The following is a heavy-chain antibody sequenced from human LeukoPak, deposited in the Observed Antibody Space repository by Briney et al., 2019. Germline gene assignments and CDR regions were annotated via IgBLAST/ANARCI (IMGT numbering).Heavy chain of an antibody. J-gene: IGHJ6*03. CDR2: ISYDGSNK. CDR1: GFTFSSYA. CDR3: ARQPGYYYYMDV. Sequence: GGSLRLSCAASGFTFSSYAMHWVRQAPGKGLEWVAVISYDGSNKYYADSVKGRFTISRDNSKNTLYLQMNSLRAEDTAVYYCARQPGYYYYMDVWGKGTTVTVSS. V-gene: IGHV3-30-3*01.